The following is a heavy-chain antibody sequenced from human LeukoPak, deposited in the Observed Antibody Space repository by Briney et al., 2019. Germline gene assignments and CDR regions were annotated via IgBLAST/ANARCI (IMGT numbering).Heavy chain of an antibody. CDR3: AELGITMIGGV. CDR2: ISWNSGTI. CDR1: GFIFDDYA. D-gene: IGHD3-10*02. Sequence: GGSLRLSCAASGFIFDDYAMHWVRQAPGKGLEWVSGISWNSGTIGYADSVKGRFTISRDNAENSLYLQMNSLRAEDTAVYYCAELGITMIGGVWGKGTTVTISS. V-gene: IGHV3-9*01. J-gene: IGHJ6*04.